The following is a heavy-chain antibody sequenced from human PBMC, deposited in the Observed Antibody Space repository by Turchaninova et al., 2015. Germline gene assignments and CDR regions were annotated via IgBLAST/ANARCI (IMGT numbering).Heavy chain of an antibody. CDR1: GGSFGNYS. V-gene: IGHV4-34*01. Sequence: QVQVQQWGAGRLKPSETLSLTCGVYGGSFGNYSWSWIRQPPGKGREWIAEIKHFGSTHYNPSLKSRVTISVDTSENQFSLDLRSVTAADTAVYYCARGSYTSGWGPFDYWGQGTQVTVSS. CDR2: IKHFGST. D-gene: IGHD6-19*01. CDR3: ARGSYTSGWGPFDY. J-gene: IGHJ4*02.